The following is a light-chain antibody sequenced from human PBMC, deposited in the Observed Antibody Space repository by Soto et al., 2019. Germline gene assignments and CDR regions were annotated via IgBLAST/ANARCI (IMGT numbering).Light chain of an antibody. CDR2: SAS. CDR1: QDIRKY. V-gene: IGKV1-9*01. Sequence: IQMTQSPSSLSASVGDRVTITCQATQDIRKYLNWYQQKPGKDPDLLIYSASTLQSGVPSRFSGSGSETEFTLTIRALQTEDFATYECQQLSRYTLTFGGGTKVDIK. CDR3: QQLSRYTLT. J-gene: IGKJ4*01.